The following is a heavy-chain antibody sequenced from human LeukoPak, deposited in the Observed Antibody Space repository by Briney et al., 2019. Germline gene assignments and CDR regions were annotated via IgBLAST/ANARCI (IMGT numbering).Heavy chain of an antibody. CDR1: GFTFSGYA. D-gene: IGHD3-22*01. V-gene: IGHV3-66*01. CDR3: ARDSSGPAY. Sequence: GGSLRLSCTASGFTFSGYAMSWVRQAPGKGLEWVSVIYSAGGTYYADSVKGRFTISRDNSKNTLYLQMNSLRGEDTAVYYCARDSSGPAYWGQGTLVTVSS. CDR2: IYSAGGT. J-gene: IGHJ4*02.